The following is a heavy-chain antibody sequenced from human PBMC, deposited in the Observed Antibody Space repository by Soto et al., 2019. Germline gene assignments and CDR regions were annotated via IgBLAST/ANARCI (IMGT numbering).Heavy chain of an antibody. CDR2: INAYNGNT. J-gene: IGHJ4*02. D-gene: IGHD2-21*01. Sequence: GASVKVSCKASGYTFTGYGVSWVRHAPGQGLEWMGWINAYNGNTHYAQKFQGRVTMTTDTSTSTAYMELRSLTSDDTAVYHCAILQIVGATYTFDYWGQGTQVNVSS. CDR3: AILQIVGATYTFDY. V-gene: IGHV1-18*04. CDR1: GYTFTGYG.